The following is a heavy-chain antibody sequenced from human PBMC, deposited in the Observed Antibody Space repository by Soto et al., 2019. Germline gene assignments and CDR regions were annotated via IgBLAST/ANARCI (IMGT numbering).Heavy chain of an antibody. CDR2: IYYSGRT. D-gene: IGHD5-12*01. V-gene: IGHV4-30-4*01. CDR3: ARDGRGYSGYDPAPYYSGMDV. Sequence: QVQLQESGPGLVKPSQTLSLTCTVSGGSISSGDYYWSWTRQPPGKGLEWLGHIYYSGRTYYNPSRKSRLTVAVDTSKNQFSLKRSSVTAADTAVYYWARDGRGYSGYDPAPYYSGMDVWGQGTTVTVSS. CDR1: GGSISSGDYY. J-gene: IGHJ6*02.